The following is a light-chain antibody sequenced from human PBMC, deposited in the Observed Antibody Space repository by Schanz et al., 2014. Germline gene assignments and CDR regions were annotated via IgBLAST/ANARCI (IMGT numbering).Light chain of an antibody. CDR2: DVS. Sequence: QSALTQPASVSGSPGQSITISCTGTSSDVGGYNDVSWYQQHPGKAPKLMIYDVSNRPSGVSNRFSASKSGNTASLTISGLQAEDEADYYCSSYTSSSTLLYVFGTGTKLTVL. CDR1: SSDVGGYND. CDR3: SSYTSSSTLLYV. V-gene: IGLV2-14*01. J-gene: IGLJ1*01.